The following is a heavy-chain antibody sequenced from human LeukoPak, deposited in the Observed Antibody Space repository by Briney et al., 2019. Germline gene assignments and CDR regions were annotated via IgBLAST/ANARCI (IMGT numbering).Heavy chain of an antibody. J-gene: IGHJ4*02. D-gene: IGHD3-3*01. Sequence: PGGSLRLSCAASGFTFSSYAMHWVRQAPGKGLEWVAVISYDGSNKYYADSVKGRFTISRDNSKNTLYLQMNSLRAGDTAVYYCARDSRGETYYDFWSGYTHFDYWGQGTLVTVSS. V-gene: IGHV3-30-3*01. CDR2: ISYDGSNK. CDR3: ARDSRGETYYDFWSGYTHFDY. CDR1: GFTFSSYA.